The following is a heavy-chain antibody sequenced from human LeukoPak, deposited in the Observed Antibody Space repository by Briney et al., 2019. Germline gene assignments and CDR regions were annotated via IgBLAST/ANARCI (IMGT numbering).Heavy chain of an antibody. CDR1: GFTFSSYA. J-gene: IGHJ3*02. CDR2: ISGSGVNT. D-gene: IGHD3-22*01. V-gene: IGHV3-23*01. Sequence: GGSLRLSCAASGFTFSSYAMSWVRQAPGKGLAWVSAISGSGVNTFYADSVKGRFTISRDNSKSTLYLQMSSLRAEDTAVHYCAKDLRYYDNSGYPDAFDIWGQGTMVTVSS. CDR3: AKDLRYYDNSGYPDAFDI.